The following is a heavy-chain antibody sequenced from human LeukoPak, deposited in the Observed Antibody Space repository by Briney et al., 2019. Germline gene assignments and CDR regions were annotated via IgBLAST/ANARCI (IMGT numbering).Heavy chain of an antibody. V-gene: IGHV4-38-2*01. CDR2: VFHLQTVRT. CDR3: GRVLKVPKLLDS. CDR1: GASIRGTFY. J-gene: IGHJ4*02. D-gene: IGHD3-10*01. Sequence: SETLSLTCAVSGASIRGTFYWAWFRQPPGKGLEWIGTVFHLQTVRTFSNPSLESRISMSLDTSLNEFSLNLTFVTAADTALYFCGRVLKVPKLLDSWGRGTLVTVSS.